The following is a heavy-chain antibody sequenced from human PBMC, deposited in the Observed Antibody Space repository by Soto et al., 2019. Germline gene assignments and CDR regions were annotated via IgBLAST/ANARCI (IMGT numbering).Heavy chain of an antibody. J-gene: IGHJ6*03. D-gene: IGHD3-10*01. Sequence: QVQLVQSGAEVKKPGASVKVSCKASGYTFTGYYMHWVRQAPGQGLEWMGWINPNSGGTNYAQKFQGWVTMTRDTSISTAYMELSRLRSDDTAVYYCARGQYWFGYYYYMDVWGKGTTVTVSS. CDR2: INPNSGGT. V-gene: IGHV1-2*04. CDR1: GYTFTGYY. CDR3: ARGQYWFGYYYYMDV.